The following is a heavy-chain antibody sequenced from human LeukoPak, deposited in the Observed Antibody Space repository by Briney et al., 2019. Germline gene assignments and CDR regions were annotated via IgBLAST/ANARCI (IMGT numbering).Heavy chain of an antibody. CDR2: TSSSGSTI. Sequence: GGSLRLSCAASGFTFSSYSMNWVRQAPRKGLEWVAYTSSSGSTIDYADSVKGRFTISRDNAKNSLYLQMNSLRAEDTAVYYCSRLRGYSYGYADYWGQGTLVTVSS. D-gene: IGHD5-18*01. CDR1: GFTFSSYS. J-gene: IGHJ4*02. CDR3: SRLRGYSYGYADY. V-gene: IGHV3-48*04.